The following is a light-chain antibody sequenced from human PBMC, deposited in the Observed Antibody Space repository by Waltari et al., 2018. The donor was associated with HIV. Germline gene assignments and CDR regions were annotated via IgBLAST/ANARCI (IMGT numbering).Light chain of an antibody. V-gene: IGLV2-14*01. CDR1: SSDVGGYNY. J-gene: IGLJ3*02. CDR3: SSYTSSSTWV. CDR2: EVS. Sequence: QSALTQPASVSGSPGQSITISCTGTSSDVGGYNYVSWYQQHPGNAPKLMIYEVSNRPSAVSNRFSGSKSGNPASLTTSGLQAEDDADYYCSSYTSSSTWVFGGGTKLTVL.